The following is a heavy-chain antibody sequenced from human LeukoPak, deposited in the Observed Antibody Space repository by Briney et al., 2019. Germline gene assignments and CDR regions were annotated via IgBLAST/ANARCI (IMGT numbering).Heavy chain of an antibody. CDR3: AREPFASLGDYGFGAFDI. CDR2: INHSGST. D-gene: IGHD4-17*01. CDR1: GGSFSGYY. V-gene: IGHV4-34*01. Sequence: SETLSLTCAVYGGSFSGYYWSWIRQPPGKGLEWIGEINHSGSTNYNPSLKSRVTISVDTSKNQFSLKLSSVTAADTAVYCCAREPFASLGDYGFGAFDIWGQGTTVTVSS. J-gene: IGHJ3*02.